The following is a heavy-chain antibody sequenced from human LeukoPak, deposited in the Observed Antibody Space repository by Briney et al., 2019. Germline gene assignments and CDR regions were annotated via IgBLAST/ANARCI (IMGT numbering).Heavy chain of an antibody. CDR1: GGSISSSNYY. Sequence: SETLSLTCTVSGGSISSSNYYWGWIRQPPGKGLEWIGSIYNSGSIYYNPSLKSRVTISVDTSKNQFSLMLSSVTAADTAVYHCARSPPYADYFLAHGAFDLWGRGTLVTVSS. CDR3: ARSPPYADYFLAHGAFDL. V-gene: IGHV4-39*01. D-gene: IGHD2/OR15-2a*01. CDR2: IYNSGSI. J-gene: IGHJ2*01.